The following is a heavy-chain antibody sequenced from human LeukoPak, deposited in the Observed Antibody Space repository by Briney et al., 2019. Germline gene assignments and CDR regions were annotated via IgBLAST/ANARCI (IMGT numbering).Heavy chain of an antibody. Sequence: PGRSLRLSCAQPGFTFNTHGMQWVRQAPGKGVEGGADIWYDGRQKYYVDSVKGGFSISRDNSKFTFFLQINSLTADDTALYYCARVYDSSCYYLSYAFDIWGQGTMVTVSS. D-gene: IGHD3-22*01. V-gene: IGHV3-33*01. CDR1: GFTFNTHG. CDR2: IWYDGRQK. J-gene: IGHJ3*02. CDR3: ARVYDSSCYYLSYAFDI.